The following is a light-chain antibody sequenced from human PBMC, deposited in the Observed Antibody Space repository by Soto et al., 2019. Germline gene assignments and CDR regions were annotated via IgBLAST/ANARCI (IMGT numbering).Light chain of an antibody. J-gene: IGKJ1*01. Sequence: DIQMTQSPSSLSASVGDRVTITCRASQSIRTDLNWYQQKPGKAPKLLIYAASSLQSGVPSRFSGSGSGTDFTLTISSLQPEDFATYYCQQSYSTVRTFGQGTKVEIK. V-gene: IGKV1-39*01. CDR2: AAS. CDR1: QSIRTD. CDR3: QQSYSTVRT.